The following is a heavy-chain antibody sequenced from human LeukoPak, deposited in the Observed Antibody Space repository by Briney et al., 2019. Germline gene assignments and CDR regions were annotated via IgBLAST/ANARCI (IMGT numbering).Heavy chain of an antibody. CDR2: IDYPGST. CDR3: AKHPGSSWFDC. V-gene: IGHV4-59*08. CDR1: GGSTSSYY. Sequence: SETLSLTCTVSGGSTSSYYWSWIRQPPGEGLDLIGFIDYPGSTKYNPSVKGRVTIFLDTSKNQIYLKMSSVTAEDTAVYYCAKHPGSSWFDCWGQGTLVTVSS. D-gene: IGHD6-13*01. J-gene: IGHJ4*02.